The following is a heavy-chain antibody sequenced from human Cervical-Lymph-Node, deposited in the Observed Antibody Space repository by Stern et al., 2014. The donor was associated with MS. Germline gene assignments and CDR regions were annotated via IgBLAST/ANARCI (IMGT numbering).Heavy chain of an antibody. CDR2: IIPIFGTP. J-gene: IGHJ6*02. Sequence: VQLVQSGAEVKKPGPSGKVSCKASGGTVSSYGISWVRQAPGQGLEWMGGIIPIFGTPNYAQKFQGRVTITADESTSTAYMELSSLRSEDTAVYSCAGLNSAYYYGMDVWGQGTTVTVSS. D-gene: IGHD1-1*01. V-gene: IGHV1-69*01. CDR1: GGTVSSYG. CDR3: AGLNSAYYYGMDV.